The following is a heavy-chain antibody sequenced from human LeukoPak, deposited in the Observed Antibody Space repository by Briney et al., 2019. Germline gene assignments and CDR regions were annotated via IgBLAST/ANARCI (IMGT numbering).Heavy chain of an antibody. Sequence: PGGSLRLSCAAPGFTVSSNYMSWVRQAPGKGLEWVSVIYSGGSTYYADSVKGRFTISRDNSKNTLYLQMNSLRVEDTAVYYCARGQPFDYWGQGTLVTVSS. CDR1: GFTVSSNY. D-gene: IGHD2-2*01. J-gene: IGHJ4*02. CDR2: IYSGGST. CDR3: ARGQPFDY. V-gene: IGHV3-53*05.